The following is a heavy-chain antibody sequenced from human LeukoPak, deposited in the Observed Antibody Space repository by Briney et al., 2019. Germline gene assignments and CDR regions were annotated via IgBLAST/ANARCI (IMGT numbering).Heavy chain of an antibody. V-gene: IGHV3-23*01. CDR2: LTGYGGA. CDR1: GVSFTNYA. Sequence: PGGSLRLSCEASGVSFTNYAMMWVRQAPGKGLQWISTLTGYGGAYYADSGEGRFIISRDISKNTMFLQMYSLRAEDTAVYYCAKGAAAGKVDWFDLWGQGTLVTVSS. D-gene: IGHD6-13*01. CDR3: AKGAAAGKVDWFDL. J-gene: IGHJ5*02.